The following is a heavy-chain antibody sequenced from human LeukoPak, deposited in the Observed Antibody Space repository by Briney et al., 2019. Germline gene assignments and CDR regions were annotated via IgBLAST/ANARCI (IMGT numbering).Heavy chain of an antibody. CDR1: GFTFSEYY. CDR2: ISSTSSYT. D-gene: IGHD1-1*01. CDR3: ARNTGTYDY. Sequence: GGSLRLFWAASGFTFSEYYMSWIRQAPGKGLEWVAYISSTSSYTKYADSLKGRFTISRDNAKNSLFLQMNVLRAEDTAVYYCARNTGTYDYWGQGTLVTVSS. V-gene: IGHV3-11*06. J-gene: IGHJ4*02.